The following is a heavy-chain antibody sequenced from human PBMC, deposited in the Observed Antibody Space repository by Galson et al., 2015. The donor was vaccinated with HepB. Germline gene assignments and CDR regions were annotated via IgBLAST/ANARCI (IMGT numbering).Heavy chain of an antibody. CDR1: GDSVSSNSVA. Sequence: CAISGDSVSSNSVAWNWIRQSPSRGLEWLGKTYYRSKWYYDYAVSVKSRITINPDTSKNQFSLQLSSVTPEDTAVYYCARDRGSSGFDIWGQGTMVTVSS. CDR3: ARDRGSSGFDI. V-gene: IGHV6-1*01. D-gene: IGHD1-26*01. J-gene: IGHJ3*02. CDR2: TYYRSKWYY.